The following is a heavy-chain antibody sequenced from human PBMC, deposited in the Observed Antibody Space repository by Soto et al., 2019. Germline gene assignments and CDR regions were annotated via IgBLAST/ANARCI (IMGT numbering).Heavy chain of an antibody. CDR2: ISSSSSYT. CDR1: GFTFSDYY. CDR3: ARTPPGGRLLEWLLSSFDY. V-gene: IGHV3-11*06. J-gene: IGHJ4*02. D-gene: IGHD3-3*01. Sequence: GGSLRLSCAASGFTFSDYYMSWIRQAPGKGLEWVSYISSSSSYTNYADSVKGRFTISRDNAKNSLYLQMNSLRAEDTAVYYCARTPPGGRLLEWLLSSFDYWGQGTLVTVSS.